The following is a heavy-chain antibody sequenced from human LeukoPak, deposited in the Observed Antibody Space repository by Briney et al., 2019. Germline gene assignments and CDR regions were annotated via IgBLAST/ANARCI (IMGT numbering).Heavy chain of an antibody. Sequence: SVKVSCKASGYTFISYAISWVRQAPGQGLEWMGRIIPILGIANYAQKFQGRVTITADKSTSTAYMELSSLRSEDTAVYYCARVLRAHYYDSSGTFFDYWGQGTLVTVSS. CDR3: ARVLRAHYYDSSGTFFDY. J-gene: IGHJ4*02. CDR1: GYTFISYA. V-gene: IGHV1-69*04. CDR2: IIPILGIA. D-gene: IGHD3-22*01.